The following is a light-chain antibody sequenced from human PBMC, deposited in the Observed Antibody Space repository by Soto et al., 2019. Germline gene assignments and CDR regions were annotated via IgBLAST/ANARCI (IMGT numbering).Light chain of an antibody. CDR1: QSVSNK. CDR3: QQYNNWWT. CDR2: HAS. Sequence: EVVMTQSPATLSVSPGGRATLSCRTSQSVSNKLAWFQQKPGQAPRLLIYHASTRATGIPARFSGSGSGTEFTLIISSLQSEDFAVYYCQQYNNWWTFGQGTKVEIK. J-gene: IGKJ1*01. V-gene: IGKV3-15*01.